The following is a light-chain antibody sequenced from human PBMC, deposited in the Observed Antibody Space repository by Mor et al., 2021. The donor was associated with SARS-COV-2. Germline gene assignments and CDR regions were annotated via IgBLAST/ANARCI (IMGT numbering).Light chain of an antibody. CDR1: SVSTH. CDR2: AAS. J-gene: IGKJ1*01. V-gene: IGKV3-11*01. CDR3: QQRSNWPGT. Sequence: SVSTHLAWFQQKPGQAPRLLIYAASNRAPGIPARFSATGSGTDFTLTISSLGPEDFAVYYCQQRSNWPGTFGQGTRV.